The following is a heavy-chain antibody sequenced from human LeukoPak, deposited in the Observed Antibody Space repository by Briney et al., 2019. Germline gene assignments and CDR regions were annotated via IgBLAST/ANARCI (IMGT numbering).Heavy chain of an antibody. D-gene: IGHD5/OR15-5a*01. V-gene: IGHV3-7*01. CDR3: GRESSSSTFDY. J-gene: IGHJ4*02. Sequence: GGSLRLSCAASGFTLSSYWMSWFRQAPGTGLEWVANIHQDGSEKYYVDSVKGRFTISRDNAKNSLYLQMNSLRAEDTAIYYCGRESSSSTFDYWGQGTLVTVSS. CDR2: IHQDGSEK. CDR1: GFTLSSYW.